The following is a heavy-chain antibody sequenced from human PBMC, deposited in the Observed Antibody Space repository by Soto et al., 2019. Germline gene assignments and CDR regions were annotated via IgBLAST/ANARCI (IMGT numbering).Heavy chain of an antibody. V-gene: IGHV1-69*08. J-gene: IGHJ6*03. CDR1: GGTFSSYT. Sequence: QVQLVQSGAEVKKPGSSVKVSCKASGGTFSSYTISWVRQAPGQGLEWMGRIIPILGIPNYAQKFQGRVTSTEDKSTSTAYMELSSLRSEDTAVYYCARERDQGTIFVPRDDNFYVDVWGKGTTVTVSS. D-gene: IGHD3-3*01. CDR3: ARERDQGTIFVPRDDNFYVDV. CDR2: IIPILGIP.